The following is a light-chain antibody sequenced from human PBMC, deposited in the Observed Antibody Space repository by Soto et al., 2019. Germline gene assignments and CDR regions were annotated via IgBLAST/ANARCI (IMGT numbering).Light chain of an antibody. CDR2: DAS. J-gene: IGKJ1*01. V-gene: IGKV1-5*01. CDR1: QTISTW. Sequence: GYRVPIPCQASQTISTWMAWYQQKPGKAPKLLVYDASTLQSGVASRFSVSGSGTEFTLIISSLQPEDFATYYCQQFHSFSRTFGQGANV. CDR3: QQFHSFSRT.